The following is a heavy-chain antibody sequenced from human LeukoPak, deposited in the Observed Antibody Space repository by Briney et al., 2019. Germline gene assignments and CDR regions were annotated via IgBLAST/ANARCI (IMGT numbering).Heavy chain of an antibody. Sequence: QTGGSLRLSCAASGFTFSSYWMSWVRQAPGKGLEWVANIKQDGSEKYYVDSVKGRFTISRDNAKNSLYLQMNSLRAEDTAVYYCASECSGGSCGFDYWGQGTLVTVSS. CDR3: ASECSGGSCGFDY. D-gene: IGHD2-15*01. J-gene: IGHJ4*02. CDR1: GFTFSSYW. V-gene: IGHV3-7*01. CDR2: IKQDGSEK.